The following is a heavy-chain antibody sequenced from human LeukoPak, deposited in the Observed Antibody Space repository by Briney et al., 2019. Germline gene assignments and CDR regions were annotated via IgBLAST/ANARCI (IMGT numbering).Heavy chain of an antibody. V-gene: IGHV4-31*03. J-gene: IGHJ5*02. D-gene: IGHD2-15*01. CDR1: GGSISSGGYY. Sequence: SETLSLTCTVSGGSISSGGYYWSWIRRHPGKGLEWIGYIYYRGGTYYNPSLKSRVTISVDTSKNQSSLKLSSVTAADTAVYHCARRGCSGGSCYWFDPWGQGTLVTVSS. CDR3: ARRGCSGGSCYWFDP. CDR2: IYYRGGT.